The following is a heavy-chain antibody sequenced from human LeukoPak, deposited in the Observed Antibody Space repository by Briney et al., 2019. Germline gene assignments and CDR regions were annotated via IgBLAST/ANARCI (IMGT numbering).Heavy chain of an antibody. CDR3: ARNGRGDSGAFDI. CDR2: IKEEGSEK. D-gene: IGHD2-21*01. J-gene: IGHJ3*02. CDR1: GFTFSSYW. V-gene: IGHV3-7*01. Sequence: PGGSLRLSCAASGFTFSSYWMSWVRQAPGKGLEWVANIKEEGSEKYYVDSVRGRFTISRDNAKNSLYLQMNSLRAEDTAVYYCARNGRGDSGAFDIWGQGTMVTVSS.